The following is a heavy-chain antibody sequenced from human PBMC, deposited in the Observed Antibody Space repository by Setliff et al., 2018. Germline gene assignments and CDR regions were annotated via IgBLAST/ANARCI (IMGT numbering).Heavy chain of an antibody. J-gene: IGHJ4*02. Sequence: PGGSLRLSCADSGFTFSSYSMNWVRQAPGKGLEWVGRLKSISDGGATDYAAPVKGRFTISRDDSKNTLYLQMNSLKTEDTAVYYCTTAPLAAASTCWGQGTLVTVSS. D-gene: IGHD6-13*01. CDR1: GFTFSSYS. V-gene: IGHV3-15*01. CDR2: LKSISDGGAT. CDR3: TTAPLAAASTC.